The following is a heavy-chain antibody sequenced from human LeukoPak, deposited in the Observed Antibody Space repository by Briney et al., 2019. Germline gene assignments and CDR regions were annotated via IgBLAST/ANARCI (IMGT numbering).Heavy chain of an antibody. D-gene: IGHD3-10*01. Sequence: PSETLSLTCAVSGYSISSGYYWGWIRQPPGKGLGWIGSIYHSGSTYYNPSLKSRVTISVDTSKNQFSLKLSSVTAADTAVYYCARDRGVRTYYYMDVWGKGTTVTVSS. V-gene: IGHV4-38-2*02. CDR1: GYSISSGYY. CDR3: ARDRGVRTYYYMDV. J-gene: IGHJ6*03. CDR2: IYHSGST.